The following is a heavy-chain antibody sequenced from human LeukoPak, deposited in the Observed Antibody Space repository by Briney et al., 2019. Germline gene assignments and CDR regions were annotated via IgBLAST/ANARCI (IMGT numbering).Heavy chain of an antibody. V-gene: IGHV3-30-3*02. CDR1: GFTFSSYG. CDR3: AKKNPVNAAFDD. J-gene: IGHJ4*02. D-gene: IGHD4-4*01. Sequence: PGGSLRLSCAASGFTFSSYGMHWVRQAPGKGLEWVAVISYDGSNKYYADSVKGRFTISRDNSKNTVYLQMNSLRAEDTAIYFCAKKNPVNAAFDDWGQGALVTVSS. CDR2: ISYDGSNK.